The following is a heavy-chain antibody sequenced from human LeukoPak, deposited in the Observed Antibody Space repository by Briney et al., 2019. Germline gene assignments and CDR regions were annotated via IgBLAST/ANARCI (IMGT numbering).Heavy chain of an antibody. CDR1: GNTFAGYY. D-gene: IGHD4-17*01. V-gene: IGHV1-2*02. CDR3: ASDSVTLLYYFDY. Sequence: ASMKVSCKASGNTFAGYYVHWVRQAPGQGLEWMGWINPNSGGTNYAQKFQGRVTMTRDTSISTAYMELSRLRSDDTAVYYCASDSVTLLYYFDYWGQGTLVTVSS. CDR2: INPNSGGT. J-gene: IGHJ4*02.